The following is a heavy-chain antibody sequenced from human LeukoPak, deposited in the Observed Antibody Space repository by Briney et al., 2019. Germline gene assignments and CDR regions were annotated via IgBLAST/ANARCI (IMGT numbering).Heavy chain of an antibody. D-gene: IGHD3-22*01. CDR3: ARDKARHDSSGYYSA. V-gene: IGHV1-69*05. Sequence: SVKVSCKASGGTFSSYAISWVRQAPGQGLEWMGRIIPIFGTANYAQKFQGRVTITTDESTSTAYMELSSLRSEDTAVYYCARDKARHDSSGYYSAWGQGTLVTVSS. CDR2: IIPIFGTA. CDR1: GGTFSSYA. J-gene: IGHJ5*02.